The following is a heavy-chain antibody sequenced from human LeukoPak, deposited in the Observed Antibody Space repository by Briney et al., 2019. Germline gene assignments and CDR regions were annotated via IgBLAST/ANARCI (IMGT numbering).Heavy chain of an antibody. CDR2: IYYSGST. CDR3: ATGYNSVRGVIITYHQGGPARSQITSWFDP. J-gene: IGHJ5*02. D-gene: IGHD3-10*01. Sequence: PSETLSLTCTVSGGSISSSSYYWGWIRQPPGKGLEWIGSIYYSGSTYYNPSLKSRVTISVDTSKNQFSLKLNSVTAADTAVYYCATGYNSVRGVIITYHQGGPARSQITSWFDPWGQGTLVTVSS. V-gene: IGHV4-39*01. CDR1: GGSISSSSYY.